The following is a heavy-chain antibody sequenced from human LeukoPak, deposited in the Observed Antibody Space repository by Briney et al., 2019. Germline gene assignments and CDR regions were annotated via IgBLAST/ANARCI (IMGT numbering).Heavy chain of an antibody. CDR2: IYPGDAET. V-gene: IGHV5-51*01. CDR1: GYSFASYW. CDR3: ARFETRGGYSKGYFEY. Sequence: GESLKISCKGSGYSFASYWLGWVRQMPGKGLEWMGIIYPGDAETRYSPSFQGQVTISADKSTNTAYLQWSSLKASDTANYYCARFETRGGYSKGYFEYWGQGTLVAVSS. D-gene: IGHD4-11*01. J-gene: IGHJ4*02.